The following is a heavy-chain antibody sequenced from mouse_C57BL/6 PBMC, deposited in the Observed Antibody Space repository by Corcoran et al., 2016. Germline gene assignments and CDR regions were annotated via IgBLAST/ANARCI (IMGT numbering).Heavy chain of an antibody. J-gene: IGHJ4*01. CDR2: IYPGSGNT. CDR3: ARDYDYYAMDY. V-gene: IGHV1-76*01. Sequence: QVQLKQSGAELVRPGASVKLSCKASGYTFTDYYINWVKQRPGQGLEWIARIYPGSGNTYYNEKFKGKATLTAEQSSSTAYMQLSSLTSEDSAVYFCARDYDYYAMDYWGQGTSVTVSS. CDR1: GYTFTDYY. D-gene: IGHD2-4*01.